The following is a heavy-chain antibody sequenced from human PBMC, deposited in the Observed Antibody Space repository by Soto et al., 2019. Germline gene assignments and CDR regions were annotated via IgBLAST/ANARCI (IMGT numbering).Heavy chain of an antibody. Sequence: PGGSMRLSCAASGFTFRSYSMNWGRQAPGKGLEWVSYISSSNRTINYADSAKGRFIISRDNAKNSLYLQMHSLRDEDTAVYYCAREGWPLLQTGMDVWGQGTTVTVSS. CDR2: ISSSNRTI. D-gene: IGHD2-15*01. CDR3: AREGWPLLQTGMDV. CDR1: GFTFRSYS. J-gene: IGHJ6*02. V-gene: IGHV3-48*02.